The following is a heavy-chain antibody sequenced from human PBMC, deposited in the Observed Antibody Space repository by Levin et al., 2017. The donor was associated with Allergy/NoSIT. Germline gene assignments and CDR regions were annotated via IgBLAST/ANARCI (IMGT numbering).Heavy chain of an antibody. CDR2: IYHSGST. CDR3: ARELGYCSGGSCYSLLFDY. J-gene: IGHJ4*02. D-gene: IGHD2-15*01. V-gene: IGHV4-4*02. Sequence: RPSETLSLTCAVSGGSISSSNWWSWVRQPPGKGLEWIGEIYHSGSTNYNPSLKSRVTISVDKSKNQFSLKLSSVTAADTAVYYCARELGYCSGGSCYSLLFDYWGQGTLVTVSS. CDR1: GGSISSSNW.